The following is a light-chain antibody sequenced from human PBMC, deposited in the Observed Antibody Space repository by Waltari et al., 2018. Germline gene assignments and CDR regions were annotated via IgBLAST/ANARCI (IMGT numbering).Light chain of an antibody. CDR1: ESISSH. CDR2: ATS. Sequence: DIQITQSPSSLSAFVGDRVTITCRASESISSHLNWYQQKPGKAPKLLIYATSNLESGVPSRFSGSGSGTDFTLTVTSLQPEDFATYYCQQSYTTSWTFGQGTKVEI. CDR3: QQSYTTSWT. V-gene: IGKV1-39*01. J-gene: IGKJ1*01.